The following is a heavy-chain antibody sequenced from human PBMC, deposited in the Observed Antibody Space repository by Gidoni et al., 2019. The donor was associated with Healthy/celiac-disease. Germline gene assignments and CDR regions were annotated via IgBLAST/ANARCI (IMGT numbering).Heavy chain of an antibody. V-gene: IGHV3-30*18. D-gene: IGHD3-3*01. CDR3: AKGESYYDFWSGYGMDV. Sequence: QVQLVESGGGVVQPGRSLRLHCAASGVTFSSYGMHWVRQAPGKGLEWVAVISYDGSNKYYADSVKGRFTISRDNSKNTLYLQMNSLRAEDTAVYYCAKGESYYDFWSGYGMDVWGQGTTVTVSS. CDR2: ISYDGSNK. J-gene: IGHJ6*02. CDR1: GVTFSSYG.